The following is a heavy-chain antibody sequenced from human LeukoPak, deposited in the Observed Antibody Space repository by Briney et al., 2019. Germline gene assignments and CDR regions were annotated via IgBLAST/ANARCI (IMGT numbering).Heavy chain of an antibody. CDR1: GFTFNRYG. CDR2: IWHDGTKE. J-gene: IGHJ4*02. CDR3: ARERGYSYGLDY. D-gene: IGHD5-18*01. Sequence: GRSLTLSCAASGFTFNRYGMHWVRQAPGKGLEWVAMIWHDGTKEFYADSVKGRFTISRDNSNNTIYLQMNSLRADDTAVYFCARERGYSYGLDYWGQGTLVTVSS. V-gene: IGHV3-33*01.